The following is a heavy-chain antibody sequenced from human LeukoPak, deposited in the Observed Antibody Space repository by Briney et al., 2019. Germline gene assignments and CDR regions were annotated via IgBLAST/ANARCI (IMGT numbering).Heavy chain of an antibody. CDR1: GFTFSSYA. Sequence: GGSLRLSCAASGFTFSSYAMHWVRQAPGKGLEWVAVISYDGSNKYYADSVKGRFTISRDNSKNTLYLQMNSLRAEDTAVYYCAGVGGNSGSAYWGQGTLVTVSS. CDR2: ISYDGSNK. CDR3: AGVGGNSGSAY. V-gene: IGHV3-30-3*01. D-gene: IGHD2-21*02. J-gene: IGHJ4*02.